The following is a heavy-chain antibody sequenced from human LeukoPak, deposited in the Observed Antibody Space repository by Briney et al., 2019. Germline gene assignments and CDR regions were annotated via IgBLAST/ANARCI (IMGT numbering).Heavy chain of an antibody. D-gene: IGHD3-10*01. CDR2: IYHSGST. J-gene: IGHJ5*02. V-gene: IGHV4-38-2*02. Sequence: SETLSLTCTVSGYSISSGHYWGWIRQPPGKGLEWIGSIYHSGSTYYNPSLKSRVTISVDTSKNQFSLKLSSVTAADTAVYYCARGGYYGSGNDFRFDPWGQGTLVTVSS. CDR3: ARGGYYGSGNDFRFDP. CDR1: GYSISSGHY.